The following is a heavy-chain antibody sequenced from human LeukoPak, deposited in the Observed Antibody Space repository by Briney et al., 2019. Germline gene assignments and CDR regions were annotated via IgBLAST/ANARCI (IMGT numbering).Heavy chain of an antibody. Sequence: ASVKVSCKASGYTFTSYGISWVRQAPGQGLEWMGWISAYNGNTNYAQKLQGRVTMTTDTSTSTAYMELRSLRSDDTAVYYCARGPPMAYCGGDCYMHDYWGQGTLVTVSS. J-gene: IGHJ4*02. D-gene: IGHD2-21*02. CDR3: ARGPPMAYCGGDCYMHDY. V-gene: IGHV1-18*01. CDR1: GYTFTSYG. CDR2: ISAYNGNT.